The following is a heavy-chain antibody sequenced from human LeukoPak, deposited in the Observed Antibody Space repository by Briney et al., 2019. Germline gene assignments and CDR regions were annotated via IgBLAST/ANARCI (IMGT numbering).Heavy chain of an antibody. Sequence: GGSLRLSCAASGFSFSTYEMNWVRQAPGKGLEWVSYISSSGNAIYYADSVKGRFTFSRDNAKNSLYLQMNSLRAEDTAIYYCARSSFSSGWYEPYYFDYRGQGTLVTVSS. CDR1: GFSFSTYE. D-gene: IGHD6-19*01. CDR3: ARSSFSSGWYEPYYFDY. CDR2: ISSSGNAI. V-gene: IGHV3-48*03. J-gene: IGHJ4*02.